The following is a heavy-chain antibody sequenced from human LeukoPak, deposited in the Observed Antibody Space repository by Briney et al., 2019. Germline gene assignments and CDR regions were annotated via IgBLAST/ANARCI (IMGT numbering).Heavy chain of an antibody. CDR2: IIPIFGTA. J-gene: IGHJ3*02. V-gene: IGHV1-69*13. D-gene: IGHD1-26*01. Sequence: SVKVSCKASGGTFSIYAISWVRQAPGQGLEWMGGIIPIFGTANYAQKFQGRATITADESTSTAYMELSSLRSEDTAVYYCARETPLVGATLFAFDIWGQGTMVTVSS. CDR1: GGTFSIYA. CDR3: ARETPLVGATLFAFDI.